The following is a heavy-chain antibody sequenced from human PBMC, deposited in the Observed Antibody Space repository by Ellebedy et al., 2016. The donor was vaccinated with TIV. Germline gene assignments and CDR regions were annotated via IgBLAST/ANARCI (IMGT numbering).Heavy chain of an antibody. J-gene: IGHJ5*02. CDR1: GFTFDDYA. CDR2: ISWNSGSI. CDR3: ATGGYSNGYGGWFDP. V-gene: IGHV3-9*01. D-gene: IGHD5-18*01. Sequence: PGGSLRLSCAASGFTFDDYAMHWVRQAPGKGLEWVSGISWNSGSIGYADSVKGRFTISRDNSKNTLYLQMNSLRAEDTAVYYCATGGYSNGYGGWFDPWGQGTLVTVSS.